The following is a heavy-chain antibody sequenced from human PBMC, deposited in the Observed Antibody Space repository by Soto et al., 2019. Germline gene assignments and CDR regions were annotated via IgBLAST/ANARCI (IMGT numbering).Heavy chain of an antibody. Sequence: GGSLRLSCTTSGFSFASFAMAWVRQAPGKGLEWVATISGSDGKTYYADSVKGRFSISRDTSRNTLYLQMNSLRADDTAIYYCAKWSYLDYWGQGTRVTVSS. J-gene: IGHJ4*02. CDR3: AKWSYLDY. D-gene: IGHD3-3*01. CDR2: ISGSDGKT. V-gene: IGHV3-23*01. CDR1: GFSFASFA.